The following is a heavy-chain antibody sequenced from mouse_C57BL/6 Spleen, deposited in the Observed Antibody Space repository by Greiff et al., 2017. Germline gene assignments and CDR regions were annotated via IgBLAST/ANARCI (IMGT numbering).Heavy chain of an antibody. D-gene: IGHD3-2*02. CDR2: LDPSDSYT. Sequence: QVQLQQPGAELVMPGASVKLSCKASGYTFTSYWMHWVKQRPGQGLEWIGELDPSDSYTNYNQKFKGKSTLTVDKSSSTAYMQLSSLTSEDSAVYYCARRTAQAPYYAMDYWGQGTSVTVSS. CDR3: ARRTAQAPYYAMDY. CDR1: GYTFTSYW. V-gene: IGHV1-69*01. J-gene: IGHJ4*01.